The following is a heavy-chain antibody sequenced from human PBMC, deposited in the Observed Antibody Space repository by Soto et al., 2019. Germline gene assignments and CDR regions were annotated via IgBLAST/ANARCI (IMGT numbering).Heavy chain of an antibody. CDR3: ARLSGYFRLQFDP. CDR1: GESFSGYY. CDR2: INHSGST. J-gene: IGHJ5*02. V-gene: IGHV4-34*01. D-gene: IGHD2-2*03. Sequence: SETLSLTCAVYGESFSGYYWSWIRQPPGKGLEWIGEINHSGSTYYNPSLKSRVTISVDTSKNQFSLKLSPVTAADTAVYYCARLSGYFRLQFDPWGQGTLVTVSS.